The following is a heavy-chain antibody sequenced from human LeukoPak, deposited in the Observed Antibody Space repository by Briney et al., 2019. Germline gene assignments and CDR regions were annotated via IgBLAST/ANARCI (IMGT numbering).Heavy chain of an antibody. J-gene: IGHJ4*02. CDR1: GGSFSGYY. D-gene: IGHD3-3*01. CDR3: ARASKGFWSGYYFDY. CDR2: INHSGRT. Sequence: SETLSLTCAIDGGSFSGYYWRWIRQPPGKGLEWIGEINHSGRTNYNPSLKSRVTISVDRSKNQFSLKLSSVTAADTAVYYCARASKGFWSGYYFDYWGQGTLVTVSS. V-gene: IGHV4-34*01.